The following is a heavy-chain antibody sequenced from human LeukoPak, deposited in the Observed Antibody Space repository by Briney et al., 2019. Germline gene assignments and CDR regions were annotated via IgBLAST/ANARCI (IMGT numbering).Heavy chain of an antibody. D-gene: IGHD2-2*01. Sequence: PGGSLRLSCAASGFTFSDYSLNWVRQAPGKGLEWVSYISAGSDSIFHADSVKGRFTISRDNSKNTLYLQMNSLTAEDTALYYCAKGGCSSTTCYLANPWGQGTLVTVSS. CDR2: ISAGSDSI. J-gene: IGHJ5*02. V-gene: IGHV3-48*01. CDR3: AKGGCSSTTCYLANP. CDR1: GFTFSDYS.